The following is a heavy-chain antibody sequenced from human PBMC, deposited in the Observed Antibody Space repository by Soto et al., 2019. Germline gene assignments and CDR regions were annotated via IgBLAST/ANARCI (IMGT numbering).Heavy chain of an antibody. CDR2: ISGSRGSGST. J-gene: IGHJ4*02. CDR3: ASKQAGYFYGIDY. CDR1: GDSITSGGYY. D-gene: IGHD2-15*01. Sequence: SETLSLTCTVTGDSITSGGYYWSWIRQHPXKGLEWLGYISGSRGSGSTLYNPSLKSRITLSVDTSKTQFSLNLSSVTVADTAVYFCASKQAGYFYGIDYWGQGTLVSVPS. V-gene: IGHV4-31*02.